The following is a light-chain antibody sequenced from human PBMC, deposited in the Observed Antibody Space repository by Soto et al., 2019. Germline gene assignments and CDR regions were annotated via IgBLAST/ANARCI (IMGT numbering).Light chain of an antibody. CDR2: STS. J-gene: IGKJ1*01. Sequence: DIQMTQSPSSLSASVGDTVTITCRASQGINSYLAWYQQRPGKVPKLLIYSTSTLQSGVPSRFSGDGSGTDFTLTIRSLQPEDVATYYCLNYNIVPPWTFGQGTKVDIK. CDR1: QGINSY. V-gene: IGKV1-27*01. CDR3: LNYNIVPPWT.